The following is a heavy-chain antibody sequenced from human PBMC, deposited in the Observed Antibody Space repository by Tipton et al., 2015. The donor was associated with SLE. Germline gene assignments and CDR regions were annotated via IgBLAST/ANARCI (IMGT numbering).Heavy chain of an antibody. CDR3: VRGVSYYDFWSGYSYNWFDP. CDR1: GESFNGYF. D-gene: IGHD3-3*01. Sequence: GLVKPSQTLSLTCAVYGESFNGYFWSWIRQPAGKGLEWVGRIYTSGNINYNPSLKSRVTISVDTSKNQFSLKLSSVTAADTAVYYCVRGVSYYDFWSGYSYNWFDPWGQGTLVTVSS. V-gene: IGHV4-4*07. CDR2: IYTSGNI. J-gene: IGHJ5*02.